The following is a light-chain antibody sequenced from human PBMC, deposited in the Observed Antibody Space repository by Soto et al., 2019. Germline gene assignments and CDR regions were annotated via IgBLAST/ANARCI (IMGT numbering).Light chain of an antibody. V-gene: IGLV2-14*01. CDR3: FSHRRGDSHV. J-gene: IGLJ1*01. Sequence: QSAQTQPASVSGSPGQSITISCTGTSRDVGGYNYVSWYQQYPGKAPKLMIYGVTNRPSGVSNRFSGSKTGNTASLTISGLQAEDEAYYYCFSHRRGDSHVFGTGTRSPS. CDR1: SRDVGGYNY. CDR2: GVT.